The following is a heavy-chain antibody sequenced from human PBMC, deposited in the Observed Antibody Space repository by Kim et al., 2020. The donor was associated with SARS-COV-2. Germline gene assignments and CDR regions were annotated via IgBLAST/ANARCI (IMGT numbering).Heavy chain of an antibody. CDR2: ISWNSGSI. Sequence: GGSLRLSCAASGFTLDDYAMHWVRQAPGKGLEWVSGISWNSGSIGYADSVKGRFTISRDNAKNSLYLQMNSLRAEDTALYYCAKDIGDGYNKYYFDYWGQGTLVTVSS. J-gene: IGHJ4*02. CDR1: GFTLDDYA. V-gene: IGHV3-9*01. CDR3: AKDIGDGYNKYYFDY. D-gene: IGHD5-12*01.